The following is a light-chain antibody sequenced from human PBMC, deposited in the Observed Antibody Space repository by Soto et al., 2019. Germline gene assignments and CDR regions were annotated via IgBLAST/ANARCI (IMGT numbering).Light chain of an antibody. V-gene: IGKV1-5*03. Sequence: DIQMTQSPSTLSGSVGDRVTITCRASQTISSWLAWYQQKPGKAPKLLIYKASTLKSGVPSRFSGNGSGTEFTLTISSLQPDDFATYCCHHYNSYSEAFGQGTKVDIK. J-gene: IGKJ1*01. CDR3: HHYNSYSEA. CDR2: KAS. CDR1: QTISSW.